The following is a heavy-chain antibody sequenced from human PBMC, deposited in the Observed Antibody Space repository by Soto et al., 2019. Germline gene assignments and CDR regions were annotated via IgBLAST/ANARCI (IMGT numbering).Heavy chain of an antibody. CDR1: GYTFTSYD. Sequence: QVQLVQSGAEVKKPGASVKVSCKASGYTFTSYDINWVRQATGQGLEWMGWMNPNSGNTGYAQKFQGRVTMTRNTSLSTSYMELSSLRSEDTAVYYCARERSSGWYVDYWGQGTLVTVSS. CDR2: MNPNSGNT. D-gene: IGHD6-19*01. CDR3: ARERSSGWYVDY. V-gene: IGHV1-8*01. J-gene: IGHJ4*02.